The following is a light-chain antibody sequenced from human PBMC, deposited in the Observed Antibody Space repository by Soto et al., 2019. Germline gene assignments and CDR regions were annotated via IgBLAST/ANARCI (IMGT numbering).Light chain of an antibody. Sequence: AIRMTQSPSSLSASTGDRVTITSRASQGISSYLAWYQQKPGKAPKLLIYAASTLQSGVPSRFSGSGSGTDFTLTISCLQSEDVATYYCQQYYSYPRTFGQGTKVDIK. J-gene: IGKJ1*01. CDR2: AAS. V-gene: IGKV1-8*01. CDR1: QGISSY. CDR3: QQYYSYPRT.